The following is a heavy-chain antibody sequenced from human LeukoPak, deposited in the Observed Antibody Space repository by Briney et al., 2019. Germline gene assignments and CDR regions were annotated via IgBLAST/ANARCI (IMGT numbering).Heavy chain of an antibody. V-gene: IGHV3-7*01. CDR3: ARAAADTAGGFDY. Sequence: PGGSLRLSCAASGFNLSRYWMSWVRQAPGEGLEWVANIKQDETEKDYVDSVKGRFTISRDNAKNSLYLQMNSLRAEDTAVYYCARAAADTAGGFDYWGQGTLVTVSS. CDR2: IKQDETEK. J-gene: IGHJ4*02. CDR1: GFNLSRYW. D-gene: IGHD5-18*01.